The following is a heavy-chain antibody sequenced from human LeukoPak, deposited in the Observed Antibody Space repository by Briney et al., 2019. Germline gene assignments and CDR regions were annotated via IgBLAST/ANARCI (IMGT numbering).Heavy chain of an antibody. CDR1: GFTFTSYS. CDR3: AREWLSYYYYGMDV. J-gene: IGHJ6*02. Sequence: GGSLRLSCAASGFTFTSYSMNWVRQAPGKGLEWVSSISSSSSYIYYADSVKGRFTISRDNSKNTLYLQMNSLRAEGTAVYYCAREWLSYYYYGMDVWGQGTTVTVSS. CDR2: ISSSSSYI. D-gene: IGHD5-24*01. V-gene: IGHV3-21*01.